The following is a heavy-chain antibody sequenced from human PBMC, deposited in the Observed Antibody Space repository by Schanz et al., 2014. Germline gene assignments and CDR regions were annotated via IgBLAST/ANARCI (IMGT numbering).Heavy chain of an antibody. D-gene: IGHD2-2*01. J-gene: IGHJ5*02. CDR1: GYTFTDYG. Sequence: QVQLVQSGAEVKKPGSSMKVSCKASGYTFTDYGLSWVRQAPGQGLEWMGMINPSGGSTTYAQKFQGRVTMTTDTSTGTAYMELRSLRSDDTAVYYCARDRRRYCSTASCLHDNWFDPWGQGTLVIVSS. CDR3: ARDRRRYCSTASCLHDNWFDP. V-gene: IGHV1-18*01. CDR2: INPSGGST.